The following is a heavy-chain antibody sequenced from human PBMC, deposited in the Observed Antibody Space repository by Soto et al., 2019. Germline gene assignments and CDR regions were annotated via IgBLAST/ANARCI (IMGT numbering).Heavy chain of an antibody. V-gene: IGHV3-30*18. CDR2: LSYDGGSK. Sequence: QVQLVESGGGVVQPGRSLRLSCAASGFTFSTHGMHWVRQAPGKGLGGGAVLSYDGGSKYYADPVKGRFTASRDNSKNTLYLEMNSLRTEDTAVYYCAKIYCGGGSCYWFFDLWGRGTLVTVSS. D-gene: IGHD2-15*01. CDR1: GFTFSTHG. CDR3: AKIYCGGGSCYWFFDL. J-gene: IGHJ2*01.